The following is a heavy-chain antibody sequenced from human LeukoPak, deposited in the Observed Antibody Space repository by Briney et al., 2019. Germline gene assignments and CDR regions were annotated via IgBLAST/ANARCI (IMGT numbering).Heavy chain of an antibody. CDR1: GITFSDYY. Sequence: GGSLRLSCAASGITFSDYYMSWIRQAPGKGLEWVSYISSSGSTIDYADSVKGRFTISRDSAKNSLYLQMDSLRAEDTAVYYCARWLTGGVPLNYYGMDVWGQGTTVTVSS. D-gene: IGHD3-16*01. CDR2: ISSSGSTI. CDR3: ARWLTGGVPLNYYGMDV. V-gene: IGHV3-11*01. J-gene: IGHJ6*02.